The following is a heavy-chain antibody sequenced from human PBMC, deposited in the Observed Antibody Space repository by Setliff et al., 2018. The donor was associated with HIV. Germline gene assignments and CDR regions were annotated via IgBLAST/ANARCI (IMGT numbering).Heavy chain of an antibody. V-gene: IGHV4-30-4*08. J-gene: IGHJ4*02. Sequence: SETLSLTCTVPGGSISSGDYYWSWIRQPPGKGLEWIGYIYYSGSTYYNPSLKSRVTISVDTSKNQFSLKLSSVTAADTAVYYCAREGKEGATPFDYWGQGTLVTVPQ. CDR3: AREGKEGATPFDY. CDR2: IYYSGST. CDR1: GGSISSGDYY. D-gene: IGHD1-26*01.